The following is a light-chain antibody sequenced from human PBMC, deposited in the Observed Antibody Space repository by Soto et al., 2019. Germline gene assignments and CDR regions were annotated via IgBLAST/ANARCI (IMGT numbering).Light chain of an antibody. CDR1: QSVNSAY. J-gene: IGKJ1*01. CDR3: QQYGSSRWT. Sequence: EIELTQSPGTLSLSPGERATLSCRASQSVNSAYLAWYQQKPGQAPRLLIYGASSRATGIPDRFSGSGSGTDFTLTISRLEPEDLAVYYCQQYGSSRWTFGQGTKLDIK. V-gene: IGKV3-20*01. CDR2: GAS.